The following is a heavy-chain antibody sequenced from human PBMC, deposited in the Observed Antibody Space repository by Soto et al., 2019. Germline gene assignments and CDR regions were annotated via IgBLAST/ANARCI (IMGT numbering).Heavy chain of an antibody. CDR1: GFTFSSYA. CDR2: ISGSDDST. D-gene: IGHD6-6*01. V-gene: IGHV3-23*01. J-gene: IGHJ4*02. Sequence: EVQLLESGGGLVQPGESLRLSCAASGFTFSSYAMSWVRQAPGKGLEWVSVISGSDDSTYYADSVKGRFTISRDNSKNTLYLKRTALRAENRAVYYCAKRSSSPTFDYWGQGPLVPFSS. CDR3: AKRSSSPTFDY.